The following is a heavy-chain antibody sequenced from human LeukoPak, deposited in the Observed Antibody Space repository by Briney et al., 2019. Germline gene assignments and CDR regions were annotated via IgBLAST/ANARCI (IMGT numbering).Heavy chain of an antibody. Sequence: ASETLSLTCTVSGYSISSGYYWGWIRQPPGKGLEWIGSIYHSGSTYYNPSLKSRVTISVDTSKNQFSLRLRSVTAADTAVYYCARGEEDYYYYMDVWGKGTTVIVSS. CDR3: ARGEEDYYYYMDV. J-gene: IGHJ6*03. V-gene: IGHV4-38-2*02. CDR2: IYHSGST. CDR1: GYSISSGYY. D-gene: IGHD1-26*01.